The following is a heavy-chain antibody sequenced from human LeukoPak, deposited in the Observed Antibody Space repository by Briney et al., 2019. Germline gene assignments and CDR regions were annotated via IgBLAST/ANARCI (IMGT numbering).Heavy chain of an antibody. J-gene: IGHJ3*02. CDR1: GFSLRTSGVG. D-gene: IGHD2-15*01. Sequence: PGPTLVNPTPPLTLTCTFSGFSLRTSGVGVGWFRQPPRKALEWLPLIYWDDAKRYSPSLKNRLTITQDTSNKQVVLTMTNMDPVDTATYYCAHTVTYSLGDAFDIWGQGTMVTVSS. V-gene: IGHV2-5*02. CDR3: AHTVTYSLGDAFDI. CDR2: IYWDDAK.